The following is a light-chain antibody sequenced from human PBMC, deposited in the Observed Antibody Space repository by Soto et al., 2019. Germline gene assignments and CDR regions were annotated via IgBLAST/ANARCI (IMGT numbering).Light chain of an antibody. CDR1: SSDVGGYNY. CDR3: SSYAGSNNF. V-gene: IGLV2-8*01. CDR2: EVT. Sequence: QSALTQPPSASGSPGQSVTISCTGTSSDVGGYNYVSWYQQHPGKAPKLMIYEVTKQPSGVPDRFSGSKSGNTASLTVSGRQVDDEADYYCSSYAGSNNFFGGGTKLNVL. J-gene: IGLJ2*01.